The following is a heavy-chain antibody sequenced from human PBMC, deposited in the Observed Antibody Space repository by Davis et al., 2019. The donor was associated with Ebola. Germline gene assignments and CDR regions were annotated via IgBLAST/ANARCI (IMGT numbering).Heavy chain of an antibody. J-gene: IGHJ6*02. D-gene: IGHD6-13*01. CDR2: ITGNGGST. Sequence: GGSLRLSCAASGFTFSNYAMTWVRQAPGKGLEWVSAITGNGGSTYYADSVKGRFTISRDNSKNTLYLQMNSLRDEDTAVYYCAGGYSSSWKTIYYYYGMDVWGQGTTVTVSS. CDR1: GFTFSNYA. CDR3: AGGYSSSWKTIYYYYGMDV. V-gene: IGHV3-23*01.